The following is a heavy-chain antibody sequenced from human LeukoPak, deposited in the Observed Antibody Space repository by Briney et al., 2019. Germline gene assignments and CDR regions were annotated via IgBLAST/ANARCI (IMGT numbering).Heavy chain of an antibody. CDR2: ISPSGNSK. CDR3: VRDFLGESGAGGY. CDR1: TFTFSSYT. Sequence: GGSLRLSCAPSTFTFSSYTMNWVRQAPGKGLDWVSSISPSGNSKYHADSVKGRFTISRDNAENSLYMQMNSLRAEDTGVYYCVRDFLGESGAGGYWGQGTLVTVSS. J-gene: IGHJ4*02. D-gene: IGHD3-10*01. V-gene: IGHV3-21*01.